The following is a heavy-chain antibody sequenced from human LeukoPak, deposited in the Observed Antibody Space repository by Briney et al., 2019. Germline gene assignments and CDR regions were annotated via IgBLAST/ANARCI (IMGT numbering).Heavy chain of an antibody. CDR2: IYYSGST. Sequence: PSETLSLTCTVSGGSISNFYWNWIRQPPGKALEWIGYIYYSGSTDYNPSLKSRVAISVDTSKSQFSLKLTSMTAADTAVYYCARFKISYYGMDVWGQGTTVTVSS. J-gene: IGHJ6*02. V-gene: IGHV4-59*08. CDR3: ARFKISYYGMDV. CDR1: GGSISNFY.